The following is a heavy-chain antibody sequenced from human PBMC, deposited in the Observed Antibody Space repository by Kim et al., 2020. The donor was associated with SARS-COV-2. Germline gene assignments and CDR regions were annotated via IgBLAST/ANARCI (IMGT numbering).Heavy chain of an antibody. CDR1: DGSIRTYY. J-gene: IGHJ4*02. CDR2: IYPSGTT. V-gene: IGHV4-4*07. Sequence: SETLSLTCTVSDGSIRTYYWSWIRQPAGKGLEWIGRIYPSGTTNYKPSLRSRVTVSVDPSKNQFSLRLSSLTAADTAIYYCARSATLSGTTNAKYFFDYWGQGILVTVSS. D-gene: IGHD1-1*01. CDR3: ARSATLSGTTNAKYFFDY.